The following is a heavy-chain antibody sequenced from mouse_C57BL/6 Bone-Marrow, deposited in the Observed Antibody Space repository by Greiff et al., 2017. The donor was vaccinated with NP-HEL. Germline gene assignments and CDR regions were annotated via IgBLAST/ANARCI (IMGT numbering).Heavy chain of an antibody. CDR2: IYPSDSET. Sequence: VQLQQPGAGLVRPGSSVKLSCKASGYTFTSYWMDWVKQRPGQGLEWIGNIYPSDSETHYNQKFKDKATLTVDKSSSTAYMQLSSLTSEDSAVYYCAYYSNYVGFAYWGQGTLVTVSA. J-gene: IGHJ3*01. D-gene: IGHD2-5*01. CDR1: GYTFTSYW. CDR3: AYYSNYVGFAY. V-gene: IGHV1-61*01.